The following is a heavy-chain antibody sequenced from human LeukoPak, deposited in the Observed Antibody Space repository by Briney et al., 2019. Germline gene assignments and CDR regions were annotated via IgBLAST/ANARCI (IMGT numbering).Heavy chain of an antibody. J-gene: IGHJ4*02. CDR3: AGDRYYYDSSGRSHFDY. CDR2: IYYSGST. CDR1: GYSISSGHY. V-gene: IGHV4-38-2*02. Sequence: SETLSLTCTVSGYSISSGHYWGWIRQPPGKGLEWIGSIYYSGSTYYNPSLKSRVTISVDTSKNQFSLKLSSVTAADTAVYYCAGDRYYYDSSGRSHFDYWGQGTLVTVSS. D-gene: IGHD3-22*01.